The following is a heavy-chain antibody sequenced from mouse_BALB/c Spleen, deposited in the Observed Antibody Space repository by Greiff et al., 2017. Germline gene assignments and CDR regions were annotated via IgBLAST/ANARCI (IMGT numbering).Heavy chain of an antibody. J-gene: IGHJ1*01. V-gene: IGHV1S34*01. D-gene: IGHD1-1*01. Sequence: LVKTGASVKISCKASGYSFTGYYMHWVKQSHGKSLEWIGYISCYNGATSYNQKFKGKATFTVDTSSSTAYMQFNSLTSEDSAVYYCARCLSTTVVARYFDVWGAGTTVTVSS. CDR3: ARCLSTTVVARYFDV. CDR1: GYSFTGYY. CDR2: ISCYNGAT.